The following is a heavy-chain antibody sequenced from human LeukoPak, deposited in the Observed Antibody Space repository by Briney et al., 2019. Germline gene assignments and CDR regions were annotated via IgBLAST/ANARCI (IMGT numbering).Heavy chain of an antibody. D-gene: IGHD2-2*01. V-gene: IGHV4-4*07. CDR2: IYTSGST. CDR3: AGHIVVVPAAMSRDPDY. Sequence: PSETLSLTCTVSGGSMSSYYLSWIRQPAGKGLEWIGRIYTSGSTNYNLSLKSRVTMSVDTSKNQFSLKLSSVTAADTAVYYCAGHIVVVPAAMSRDPDYWGQGTLVTVSS. CDR1: GGSMSSYY. J-gene: IGHJ4*02.